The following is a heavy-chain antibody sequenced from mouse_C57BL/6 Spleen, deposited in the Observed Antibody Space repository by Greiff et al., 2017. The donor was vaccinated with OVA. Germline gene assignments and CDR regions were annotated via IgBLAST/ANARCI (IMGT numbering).Heavy chain of an antibody. Sequence: EVKLMESGGGLVKPGGSLKHSCAASGFTFSSYAMSWVRQTPEKRLEWVATISDGGSYTYYPDNVKGRFTISRDNAKNNLYLQMIHLKSEVTAMYDCARDQWPYWYFDVWGTGTTVTVSS. J-gene: IGHJ1*03. D-gene: IGHD1-3*01. CDR1: GFTFSSYA. CDR3: ARDQWPYWYFDV. CDR2: ISDGGSYT. V-gene: IGHV5-4*01.